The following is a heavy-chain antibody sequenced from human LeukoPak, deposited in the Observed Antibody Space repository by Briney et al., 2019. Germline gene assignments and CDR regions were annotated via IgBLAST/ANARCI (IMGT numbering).Heavy chain of an antibody. CDR1: GGSISSYF. J-gene: IGHJ5*02. CDR3: VRSKSGTYGWFDP. CDR2: IYYTESA. V-gene: IGHV4-59*01. Sequence: SETLSLTCTVSGGSISSYFWSWIPQPPGKGLECLGYIYYTESANYSPPLKSRVTISIDTSQTQFSLKVSSVTAADTAIYYCVRSKSGTYGWFDPWGQGTLVTVFS. D-gene: IGHD4-17*01.